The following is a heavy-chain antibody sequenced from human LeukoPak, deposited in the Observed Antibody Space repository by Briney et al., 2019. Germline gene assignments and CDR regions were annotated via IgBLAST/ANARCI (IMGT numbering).Heavy chain of an antibody. Sequence: GGSLRLSCAASGFTFSSYGMHWVRQAPGKGLEWVAFIRYDGSNKYYADSVKGRFTISRDNSKNTLYLQMNSLRAEDTAVYYCARDAARLVSDAFDIWGQGTMVTVSS. D-gene: IGHD3-9*01. CDR3: ARDAARLVSDAFDI. J-gene: IGHJ3*02. V-gene: IGHV3-30*02. CDR2: IRYDGSNK. CDR1: GFTFSSYG.